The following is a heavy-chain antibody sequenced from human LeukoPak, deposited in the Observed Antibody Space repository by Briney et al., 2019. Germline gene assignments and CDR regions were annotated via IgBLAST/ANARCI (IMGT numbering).Heavy chain of an antibody. J-gene: IGHJ5*02. CDR3: ARVATKYDILTGYRGQSGFDP. Sequence: PSETLSLTCAVYGGSFSGYYWSWIRQPPGKGLEWIGEINHSGSTNYNPSLKSRVTISVDTSKNQFSLKLSSVTAADTAVYYCARVATKYDILTGYRGQSGFDPWGQGTLVAVSS. V-gene: IGHV4-34*01. CDR2: INHSGST. D-gene: IGHD3-9*01. CDR1: GGSFSGYY.